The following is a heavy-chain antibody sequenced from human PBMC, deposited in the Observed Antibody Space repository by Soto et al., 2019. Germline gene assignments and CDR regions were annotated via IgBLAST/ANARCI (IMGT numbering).Heavy chain of an antibody. CDR1: GGSISSYY. D-gene: IGHD1-1*01. CDR2: IYYSGST. V-gene: IGHV4-59*01. J-gene: IGHJ5*02. CDR3: ERDLEGGAPPGWFDP. Sequence: SQTLSLTCTVSGGSISSYYWSWIRQPPGKGLEWIGYIYYSGSTNYNPSLKSRVTISVDTSKNQFSLKLSSVTAADTAVYSCERDLEGGAPPGWFDPWGQGTLVTVSS.